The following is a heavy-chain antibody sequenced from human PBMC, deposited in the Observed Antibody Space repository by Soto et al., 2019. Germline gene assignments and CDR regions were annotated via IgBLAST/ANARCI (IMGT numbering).Heavy chain of an antibody. CDR1: GGTFSSYA. J-gene: IGHJ6*02. CDR3: ARAHYYGSGIYFVSVTIPGFYYYYGMDV. D-gene: IGHD3-10*01. V-gene: IGHV1-69*13. Sequence: ASVKVSCKASGGTFSSYAISWVRQAPGQGLEWMGGIIPIFGTANYAQKIQGRVTITADESTSTAYMELSSLRSEDTAVYYCARAHYYGSGIYFVSVTIPGFYYYYGMDVWGQGTTVTVSS. CDR2: IIPIFGTA.